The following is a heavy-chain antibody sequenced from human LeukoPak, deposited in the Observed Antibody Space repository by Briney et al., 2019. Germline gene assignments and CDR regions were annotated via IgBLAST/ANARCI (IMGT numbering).Heavy chain of an antibody. CDR2: ISSST. V-gene: IGHV3-23*01. CDR3: AKREGGSGSYRLYYFDY. D-gene: IGHD3-10*01. J-gene: IGHJ4*02. CDR1: GFTFSSYA. Sequence: PGGSLRLSCAASGFTFSSYAMSWVRQAPGKGLEWVSAISSSTYYADSVKGRFTISRDNSKNTLYLQMNSLRAEDTAVYYCAKREGGSGSYRLYYFDYWGQGTLVTVSS.